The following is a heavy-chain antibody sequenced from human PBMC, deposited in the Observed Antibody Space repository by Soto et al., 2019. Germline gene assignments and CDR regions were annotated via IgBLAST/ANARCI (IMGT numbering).Heavy chain of an antibody. Sequence: EVQLLESGGGMVQPGGSLRLSCVASGFTLSSYFMTWVHQAPGKGLEWVSAISNSCGSTYYADSVKGRFTISRDNSHNTLYLQMNNLRAEDTARYYCAKDLEKWLVQLGGLDTWGQGAQVTVSS. D-gene: IGHD1-1*01. J-gene: IGHJ5*02. CDR2: ISNSCGST. V-gene: IGHV3-23*01. CDR1: GFTLSSYF. CDR3: AKDLEKWLVQLGGLDT.